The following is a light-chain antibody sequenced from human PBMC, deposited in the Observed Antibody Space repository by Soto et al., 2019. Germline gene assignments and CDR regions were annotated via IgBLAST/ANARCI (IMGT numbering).Light chain of an antibody. CDR2: SSN. CDR3: AAWDDSLNGLL. J-gene: IGLJ2*01. CDR1: SANIGSNT. Sequence: QLVLTQPPSASGTPGQRVTISCSGSSANIGSNTVNWYQQLPGTAPKLLIYSSNQRPSGVPDRFSGSKSGTSASLAISGLQSEDEAHYYCAAWDDSLNGLLFGGGTKVTVL. V-gene: IGLV1-44*01.